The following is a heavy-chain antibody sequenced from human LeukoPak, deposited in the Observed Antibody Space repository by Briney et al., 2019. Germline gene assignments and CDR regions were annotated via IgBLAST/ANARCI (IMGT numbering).Heavy chain of an antibody. Sequence: GGSLRLSCAASGFTFNSYWLHWVRQAPGKGLVWVSRVNGDGSDTSYADSVKGRFTISRDNAKNTLYLQMNSLRAEDTAVYYCASNNGIFPYWGRGTLVTVSS. CDR3: ASNNGIFPY. CDR1: GFTFNSYW. V-gene: IGHV3-74*01. CDR2: VNGDGSDT. D-gene: IGHD3-3*02. J-gene: IGHJ4*02.